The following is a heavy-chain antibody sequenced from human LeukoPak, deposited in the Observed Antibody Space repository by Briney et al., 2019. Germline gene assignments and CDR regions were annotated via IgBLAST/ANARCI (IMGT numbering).Heavy chain of an antibody. J-gene: IGHJ3*02. CDR1: GFNFSNYG. Sequence: GKSLRLSCAASGFNFSNYGMHWVRQAPGKGLEWEAVIWYDGSIQYYADSVKGRFTISRDNSKNTLYLQMNSLGAEDTAVYYCARTDLGYCSGGSCSAFDIWGHGTMVTVSS. CDR3: ARTDLGYCSGGSCSAFDI. D-gene: IGHD2-15*01. CDR2: IWYDGSIQ. V-gene: IGHV3-33*01.